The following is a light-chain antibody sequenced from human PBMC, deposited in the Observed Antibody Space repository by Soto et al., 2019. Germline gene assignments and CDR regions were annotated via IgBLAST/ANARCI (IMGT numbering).Light chain of an antibody. J-gene: IGKJ4*01. CDR1: QGIRNY. CDR2: AAS. V-gene: IGKV1-27*01. CDR3: QKQKSAPFT. Sequence: DIQMTQSPSSLSASVGDRVTITCRASQGIRNYLAWYQQKPGKFPKLRIYAASTLQSRVPSRFRGSGSGTAFTLTIRSLQPEDVATYYCQKQKSAPFTFGGGTKVEIK.